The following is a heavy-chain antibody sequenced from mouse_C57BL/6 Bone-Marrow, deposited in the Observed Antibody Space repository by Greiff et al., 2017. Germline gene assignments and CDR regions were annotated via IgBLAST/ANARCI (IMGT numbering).Heavy chain of an antibody. D-gene: IGHD2-1*01. CDR3: ARGGNYGGDYFDY. Sequence: VKLVESGAELVKPGASVKMSCKASGYTFTTYSIEWMKQNHGKGLEWIGNFHPYNGDTKYNQKFKGKATLTAEKSSSTVYLQLSRLPSDDSAVYYCARGGNYGGDYFDYWGQGTTVTVSS. V-gene: IGHV1-47*01. J-gene: IGHJ2*01. CDR2: FHPYNGDT. CDR1: GYTFTTYS.